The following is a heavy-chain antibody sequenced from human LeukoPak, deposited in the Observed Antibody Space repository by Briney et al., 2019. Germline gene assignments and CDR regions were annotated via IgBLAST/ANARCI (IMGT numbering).Heavy chain of an antibody. J-gene: IGHJ6*03. D-gene: IGHD1-1*01. CDR2: IGTASDT. V-gene: IGHV3-13*01. CDR1: GFTFSSID. CDR3: ARGPPRGKYYYMDV. Sequence: GGSLRLSCAASGFTFSSIDMHWVRQPTGQGLEWVSTIGTASDTYYPGSVEGRFTLSRDNAKNSLYLQMNSLTAGDTAVYYCARGPPRGKYYYMDVWGKGTTVTVSS.